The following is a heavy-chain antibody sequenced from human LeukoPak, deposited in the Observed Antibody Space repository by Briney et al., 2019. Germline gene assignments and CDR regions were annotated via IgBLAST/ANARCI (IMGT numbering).Heavy chain of an antibody. Sequence: SETLSLTCTVSGGSISSSSYYWGWIRQPPGKGLEWIGSIYYSGSTYYNPSLKSRVTISVDTSKNQLSLKLSSVTAADTAVYYCARPDGPREPYWGQGTLVTVSS. CDR1: GGSISSSSYY. D-gene: IGHD5-24*01. CDR2: IYYSGST. CDR3: ARPDGPREPY. V-gene: IGHV4-39*01. J-gene: IGHJ4*02.